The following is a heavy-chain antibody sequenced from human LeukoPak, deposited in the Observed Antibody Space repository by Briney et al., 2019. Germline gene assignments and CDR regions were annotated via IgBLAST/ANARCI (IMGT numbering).Heavy chain of an antibody. D-gene: IGHD6-6*01. CDR3: ARDGGTSIAYYYYYYMDV. J-gene: IGHJ6*03. CDR1: GGSISSYY. Sequence: SETLSLTCTVSGGSISSYYWSWIRQPPGKGLEWIGHIYYSGSTTHNPSPQSRVTISVDTSKNQFSLKLSSVTAADTAVYYCARDGGTSIAYYYYYYMDVWGKGTTVTVSS. CDR2: IYYSGST. V-gene: IGHV4-59*01.